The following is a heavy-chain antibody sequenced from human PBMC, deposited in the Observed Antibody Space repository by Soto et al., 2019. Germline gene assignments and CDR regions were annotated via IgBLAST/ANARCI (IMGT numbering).Heavy chain of an antibody. Sequence: QVQLVQSGAEVKKPGASVKVSCQASGYAFSNNDISWVRQGTGQGLESMGWMNPNSGNGGYAQKFQGRVTMTRDTSTSTAYMELSSLTSDDTAIYYCARMATSGTLNWFDPWGQGTLVTVSS. J-gene: IGHJ5*02. CDR3: ARMATSGTLNWFDP. V-gene: IGHV1-8*01. CDR1: GYAFSNND. CDR2: MNPNSGNG.